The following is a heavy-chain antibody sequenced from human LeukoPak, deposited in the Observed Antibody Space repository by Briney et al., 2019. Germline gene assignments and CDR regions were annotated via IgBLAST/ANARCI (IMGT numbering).Heavy chain of an antibody. CDR1: GGSFSGYY. CDR2: INHSGST. CDR3: ARVRRLWLAGDFDY. D-gene: IGHD3-10*01. J-gene: IGHJ4*02. Sequence: SSETLSLTCAVYGGSFSGYYWSWIRQPPGKGLEWIGEINHSGSTNYNPSLKSRVTISVDTSKNQFSLKLSPVTAADTAVYYCARVRRLWLAGDFDYWGQGTLVTVSS. V-gene: IGHV4-34*01.